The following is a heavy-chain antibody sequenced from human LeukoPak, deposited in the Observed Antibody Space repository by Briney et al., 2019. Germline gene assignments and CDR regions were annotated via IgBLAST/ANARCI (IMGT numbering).Heavy chain of an antibody. J-gene: IGHJ3*02. CDR3: ASMNGHAFDI. Sequence: PGASLRLSCAASGFTLSSYWMHWVRQAPGKGLVWVSGINSDGGSTRYADSVKGRFIITRDNAKNMLYLQMNSLRAEDTAVYYCASMNGHAFDIWGQGTRVTVSS. CDR2: INSDGGST. V-gene: IGHV3-74*01. D-gene: IGHD2-8*01. CDR1: GFTLSSYW.